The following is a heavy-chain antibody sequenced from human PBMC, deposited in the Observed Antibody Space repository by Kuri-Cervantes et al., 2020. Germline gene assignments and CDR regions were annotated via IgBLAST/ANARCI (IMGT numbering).Heavy chain of an antibody. D-gene: IGHD3-10*01. CDR3: ARTFGNYYGSGSYSDF. V-gene: IGHV2-70*04. J-gene: IGHJ4*02. Sequence: SGPTLVKPTQTLTLTCSFSGFSLSSSGMRVSWIRQSPGKALEWLARIDWDDEKFYSTSLKTRLTISKDTSKNQVVLTMTNMDPADTATYYCARTFGNYYGSGSYSDFWGQGTLVTVSS. CDR1: GFSLSSSGMR. CDR2: IDWDDEK.